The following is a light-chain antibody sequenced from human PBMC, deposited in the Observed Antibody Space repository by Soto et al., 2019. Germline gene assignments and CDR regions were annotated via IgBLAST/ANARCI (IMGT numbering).Light chain of an antibody. J-gene: IGKJ1*01. CDR2: AAS. V-gene: IGKV1-39*01. CDR3: QQSYSSPPT. CDR1: QSISNH. Sequence: DIPMTQSPSPLSASVEDRVIITCRASQSISNHLNWYQQKPGKAPKLLIFAASSLQSGVPSRFSGSRSGPDFTLTISSLQPEDFATYYCQQSYSSPPTFGQGTKVDI.